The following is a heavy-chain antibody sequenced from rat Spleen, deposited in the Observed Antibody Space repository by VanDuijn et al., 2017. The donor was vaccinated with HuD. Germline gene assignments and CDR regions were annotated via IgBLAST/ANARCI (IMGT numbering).Heavy chain of an antibody. Sequence: QVQLKESGPGLVQPSQTLSLTCTVSGFSLTSNGVSWVRQPPGKGLEWIATISSGGHTYYNSALKSRLSFSRDTSKSQVFLKMNSLQTEDTATYYCARDGYTLFDYWGQGVMVTVSS. V-gene: IGHV2S12*01. CDR1: GFSLTSNG. J-gene: IGHJ2*01. D-gene: IGHD1-6*01. CDR2: ISSGGHT. CDR3: ARDGYTLFDY.